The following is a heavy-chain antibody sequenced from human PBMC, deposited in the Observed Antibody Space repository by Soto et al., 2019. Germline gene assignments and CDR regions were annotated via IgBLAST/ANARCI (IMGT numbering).Heavy chain of an antibody. CDR3: AREWQQLGQGDYYYYGMDV. CDR2: TTTYNGHT. J-gene: IGHJ6*02. Sequence: QAQLVQSGTEVKKPGASVKVSCKASGPTLTGYVLAWVQQAPGKGLAWMGWTTTYNGHTNYAQKVQGRVTMTPDTSASTAYMELRSLRSDDTAVYYCAREWQQLGQGDYYYYGMDVWGQGTKVTVSS. V-gene: IGHV1-18*01. CDR1: GPTLTGYV. D-gene: IGHD6-13*01.